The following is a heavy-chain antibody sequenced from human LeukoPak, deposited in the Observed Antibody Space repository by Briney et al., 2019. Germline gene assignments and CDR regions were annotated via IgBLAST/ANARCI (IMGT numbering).Heavy chain of an antibody. CDR2: IYYSGST. CDR1: GGSIRGYY. CDR3: ARQRGGGDWYFDH. V-gene: IGHV4-59*08. Sequence: SETLSLTCAVSGGSIRGYYWNWIRQPPGKGLEWVGEIYYSGSTNFNPSLKSRVAISVDTSKNQFSLKLTSVTAADTAVYYCARQRGGGDWYFDHWGRGTLVTVSS. J-gene: IGHJ2*01. D-gene: IGHD3-10*01.